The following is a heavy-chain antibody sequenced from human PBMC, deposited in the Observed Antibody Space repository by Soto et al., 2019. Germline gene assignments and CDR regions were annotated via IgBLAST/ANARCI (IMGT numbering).Heavy chain of an antibody. CDR2: IKHDGSET. Sequence: GSLRLSCAASGFAFSSSWMSWVRQAPGKGLEWVANIKHDGSETYYVDSVRGRFTISRDNAKNSLYLQMNSLRAEDTAVYYCTRNAYWGQGTLVTVSS. CDR1: GFAFSSSW. J-gene: IGHJ4*02. CDR3: TRNAY. V-gene: IGHV3-7*01.